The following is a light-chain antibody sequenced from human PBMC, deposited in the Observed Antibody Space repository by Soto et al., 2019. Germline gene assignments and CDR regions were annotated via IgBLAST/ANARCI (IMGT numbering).Light chain of an antibody. CDR1: SSDIGGYKH. CDR2: EVT. V-gene: IGLV2-14*01. Sequence: QSALTQPASVSGSPGQSITISCTGTSSDIGGYKHVSWYQQHPGKAPKLMIYEVTNRPSGVSYRFSGSKSGNTASLTISGLQAEDEADYYCRSYTTSSTQVFGTGSKVTV. J-gene: IGLJ1*01. CDR3: RSYTTSSTQV.